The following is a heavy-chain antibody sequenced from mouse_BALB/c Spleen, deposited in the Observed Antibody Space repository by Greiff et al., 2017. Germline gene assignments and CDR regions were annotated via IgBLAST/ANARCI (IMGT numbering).Heavy chain of an antibody. CDR1: GFTFSSYG. Sequence: EVQRVESGGDLVKPGGSLKLSCAASGFTFSSYGMSWVRQTPDKRLEWVATISSGGSYTYYPDSVKGRFTISRDNAKNTQYLQMSSLKSEDTAMYYCARDYGLYYFDYWGQGTTLTVSS. CDR3: ARDYGLYYFDY. D-gene: IGHD1-1*01. CDR2: ISSGGSYT. V-gene: IGHV5-6*01. J-gene: IGHJ2*01.